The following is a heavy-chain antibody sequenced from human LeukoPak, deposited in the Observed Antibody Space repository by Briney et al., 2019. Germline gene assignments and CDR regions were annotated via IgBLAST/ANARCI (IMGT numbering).Heavy chain of an antibody. D-gene: IGHD3-10*01. J-gene: IGHJ4*02. CDR2: IDPNSGGT. CDR3: AREYYYGSGNYYNRIDY. Sequence: ASVRVSCKASGYTFTGYYMHWVRQAPGQGLEWMGWIDPNSGGTNYAQKFQGRVTMTRDTSISTAYMVLNRLRSDDTAVYYCAREYYYGSGNYYNRIDYWGQGTLVTVSS. V-gene: IGHV1-2*02. CDR1: GYTFTGYY.